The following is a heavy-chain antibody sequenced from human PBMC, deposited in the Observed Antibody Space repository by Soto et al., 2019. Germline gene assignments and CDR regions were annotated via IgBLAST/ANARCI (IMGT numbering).Heavy chain of an antibody. J-gene: IGHJ4*02. D-gene: IGHD2-15*01. V-gene: IGHV3-23*01. Sequence: GGSLRLSCAASGFTFSSYAMGWARQGPGKGLEWVAVVSIGGSTHYADSVRGRFTISRDNSKNTLSLQMNSLTAEDTAVYFCAKRRGAGGHFDYWGQGALVTVSS. CDR2: VSIGGST. CDR3: AKRRGAGGHFDY. CDR1: GFTFSSYA.